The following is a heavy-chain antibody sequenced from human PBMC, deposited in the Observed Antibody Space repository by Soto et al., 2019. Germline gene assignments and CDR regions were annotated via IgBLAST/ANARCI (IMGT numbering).Heavy chain of an antibody. D-gene: IGHD3-10*01. Sequence: PSESLSLTCSVSGVSISSYYWSWSRQPAGKGLEWIGRIYTSGSTNYSPSLKSRVTMSVDTPKNQVSLRLRSVTAADTAVYFCARDSELIGRSYWYFDLWGRGTLVT. J-gene: IGHJ2*01. CDR1: GVSISSYY. CDR3: ARDSELIGRSYWYFDL. CDR2: IYTSGST. V-gene: IGHV4-4*07.